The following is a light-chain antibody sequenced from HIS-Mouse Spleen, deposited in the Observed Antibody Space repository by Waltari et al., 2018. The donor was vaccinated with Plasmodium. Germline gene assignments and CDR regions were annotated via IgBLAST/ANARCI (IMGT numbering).Light chain of an antibody. CDR2: AAS. CDR1: PGISSY. CDR3: QQYYSYPLT. Sequence: AIRMTQSPSPFSASTGDSVTITCRASPGISSYLAWYQQKPGKAPKLLIYAASTLQSGVPSRFSGSGSGTDFTLTISCLQSEDFATYYCQQYYSYPLTFGGGTKVEIK. J-gene: IGKJ4*01. V-gene: IGKV1-8*01.